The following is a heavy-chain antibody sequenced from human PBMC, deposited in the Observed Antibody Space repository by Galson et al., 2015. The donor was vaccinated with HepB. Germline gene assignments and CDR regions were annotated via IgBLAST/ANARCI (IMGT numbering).Heavy chain of an antibody. CDR3: TRLTISVADYDYFYHMDV. Sequence: SLRLSCAVSGFTFSGSAMHWVRQASGKGLEWVGRIRSKANSYATAYAASVKGRFTISRDDSKKTAYLQMNSLKTEDTAVYYCTRLTISVADYDYFYHMDVWGKGTTVTVSS. D-gene: IGHD6-13*01. CDR1: GFTFSGSA. J-gene: IGHJ6*03. CDR2: IRSKANSYAT. V-gene: IGHV3-73*01.